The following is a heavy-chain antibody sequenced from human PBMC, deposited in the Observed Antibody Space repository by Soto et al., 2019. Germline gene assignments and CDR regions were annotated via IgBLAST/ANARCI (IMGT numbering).Heavy chain of an antibody. Sequence: PSETLSLTCTVSGGSISSGDYYWSWIRQPPGKGLEWIGYIYYSGSTYYNPSLKSRVTISVDTSKNQFSLKLSSVTAADTAVYYCARVPRYALTYYDFWSGSFDAFDIWGQGTMVTVSS. V-gene: IGHV4-30-4*01. D-gene: IGHD3-3*01. CDR1: GGSISSGDYY. CDR3: ARVPRYALTYYDFWSGSFDAFDI. CDR2: IYYSGST. J-gene: IGHJ3*02.